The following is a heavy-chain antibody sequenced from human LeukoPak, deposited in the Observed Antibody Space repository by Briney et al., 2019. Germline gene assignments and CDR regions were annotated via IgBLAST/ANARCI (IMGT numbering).Heavy chain of an antibody. D-gene: IGHD5-24*01. CDR2: IYYSGST. J-gene: IGHJ2*01. V-gene: IGHV4-59*01. CDR3: AREPMYVGKDGYSPYWYFDL. CDR1: GGSISSYY. Sequence: SETLSLTCTVSGGSISSYYWSWIRQPPGKGLEWIGYIYYSGSTNYNPSLKSRVTISVDTSKNQFSLKLSSVTAADTAVYYCAREPMYVGKDGYSPYWYFDLWGRGTLVTVSS.